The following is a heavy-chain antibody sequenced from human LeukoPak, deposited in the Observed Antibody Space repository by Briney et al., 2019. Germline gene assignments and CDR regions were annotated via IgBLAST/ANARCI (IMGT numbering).Heavy chain of an antibody. CDR1: GGSISSYY. CDR2: IFYSGTT. CDR3: ARHGDRYWYLEL. D-gene: IGHD3-16*02. V-gene: IGHV4-59*08. J-gene: IGHJ2*01. Sequence: SETLSLTCTVSGGSISSYYWSWIRQSPGKGPEWIGYIFYSGTTNYNPSLKSRVTISVDTSRNQFSLSLRSVSAADTAVSYCARHGDRYWYLELWGRGTLVTVSS.